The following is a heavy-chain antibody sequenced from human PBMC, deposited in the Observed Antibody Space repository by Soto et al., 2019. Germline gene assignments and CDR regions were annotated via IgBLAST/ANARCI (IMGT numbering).Heavy chain of an antibody. Sequence: EVQLVESGGGLVQPGGSLRLSCAASGFTFSDYWMHWVRQPPGKGLMWVSRIDPDGSTSNYADSVKGRFTISRDNAKKTRDMERESRRAGETAVYYCARGGGVGDYWGQGMLVTVSS. CDR2: IDPDGSTS. J-gene: IGHJ4*02. V-gene: IGHV3-74*01. CDR3: ARGGGVGDY. D-gene: IGHD1-26*01. CDR1: GFTFSDYW.